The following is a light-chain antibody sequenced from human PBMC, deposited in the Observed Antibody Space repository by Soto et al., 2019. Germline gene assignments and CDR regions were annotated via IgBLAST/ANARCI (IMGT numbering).Light chain of an antibody. CDR1: QSISRW. CDR2: DAS. CDR3: QHYNSYSMYT. Sequence: DIPMTQSPSTLSASLGDRVTITCRASQSISRWLAWYQQKPGKAPKVLIYDASNLESGVPSRFSGSGSGTEFTLTISSLQPDDFVTYYCQHYNSYSMYTFGEGTKLEI. V-gene: IGKV1-5*01. J-gene: IGKJ2*01.